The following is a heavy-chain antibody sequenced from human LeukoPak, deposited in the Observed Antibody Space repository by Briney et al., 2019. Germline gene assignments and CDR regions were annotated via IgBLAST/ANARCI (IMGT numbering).Heavy chain of an antibody. CDR2: INCNGGAT. J-gene: IGHJ3*02. D-gene: IGHD3-22*01. CDR3: ARKPLDYYETLNACDI. V-gene: IGHV1-2*02. Sequence: ASVKVSCKASGYTFTGYYIHWVRQVPGQGLEWMGWINCNGGATKYAEKFQGRVTMTRDRPMRTAYMELSRLRSDDTAVYFCARKPLDYYETLNACDIWGQGTMVTVSS. CDR1: GYTFTGYY.